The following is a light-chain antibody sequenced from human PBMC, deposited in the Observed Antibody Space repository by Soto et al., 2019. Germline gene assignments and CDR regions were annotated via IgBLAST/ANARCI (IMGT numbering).Light chain of an antibody. CDR3: TSWTTSTTMI. CDR1: RSDIGAYNF. CDR2: DVN. J-gene: IGLJ2*01. V-gene: IGLV2-14*03. Sequence: QSVLTQPASVSGSPGQSITISCTGTRSDIGAYNFVSWYQQHPGEVPKLILYDVNVRPSGVSNSFSGSKSGNTASLTISGLQAEDEADYYCTSWTTSTTMIFGGGTKVTVL.